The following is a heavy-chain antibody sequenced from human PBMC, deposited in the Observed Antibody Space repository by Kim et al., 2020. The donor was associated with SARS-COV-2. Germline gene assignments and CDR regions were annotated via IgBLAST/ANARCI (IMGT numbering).Heavy chain of an antibody. J-gene: IGHJ4*02. D-gene: IGHD3-10*01. Sequence: YADTMQGRFTISRDYSENTLYLQMDSLSAGDTAVYYCARPSSSHFDFWGQGTLVTVSS. V-gene: IGHV3-33*01. CDR3: ARPSSSHFDF.